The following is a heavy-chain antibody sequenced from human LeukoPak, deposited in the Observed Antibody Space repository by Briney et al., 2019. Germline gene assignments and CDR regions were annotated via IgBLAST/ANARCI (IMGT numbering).Heavy chain of an antibody. Sequence: PGGSLRLSCAASGFTFSSYWMSWVRQAPGKGLEWVADVKQDGSEKYYVDSVKGRFTISRDNTKNSLYLQMNSLRAEDTAVYYCARAVDGAFDIWGQGTMVTVSS. J-gene: IGHJ3*02. CDR2: VKQDGSEK. V-gene: IGHV3-7*01. CDR1: GFTFSSYW. D-gene: IGHD4-23*01. CDR3: ARAVDGAFDI.